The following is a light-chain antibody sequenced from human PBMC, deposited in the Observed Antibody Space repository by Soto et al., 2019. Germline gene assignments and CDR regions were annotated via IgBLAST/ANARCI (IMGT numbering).Light chain of an antibody. CDR3: QQYNTYST. J-gene: IGKJ5*01. CDR2: DAS. V-gene: IGKV1-5*01. CDR1: QTISSW. Sequence: IQMTQSPSTLSGSVGDRVTITCRASQTISSWLAWYQQKPGKAPKALIYDASTLRSGVPSRFSGGGSGTEFTLTISSLPPADFATYHCQQYNTYSTFGPGTRLEIK.